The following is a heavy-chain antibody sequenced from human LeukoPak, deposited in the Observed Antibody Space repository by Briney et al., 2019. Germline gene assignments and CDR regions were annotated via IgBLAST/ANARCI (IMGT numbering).Heavy chain of an antibody. CDR2: IYTSGSA. Sequence: SQTLSLTCTVSGGSISSGDYHWSWIRQPAGKGLEWIGRIYTSGSADYNPSLKSRVTMSVDTSKNQFSLKLMSVTAADTAVYYCARGPPPDFDYWGQGTLVTVSS. CDR3: ARGPPPDFDY. V-gene: IGHV4-61*02. CDR1: GGSISSGDYH. J-gene: IGHJ4*02.